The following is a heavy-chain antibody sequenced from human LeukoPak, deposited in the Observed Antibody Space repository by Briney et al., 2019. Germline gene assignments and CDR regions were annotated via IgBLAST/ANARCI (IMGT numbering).Heavy chain of an antibody. CDR1: GGSINGYY. J-gene: IGHJ2*01. CDR2: IYYSGST. Sequence: SETLSLTCTVSGGSINGYYWSWIRQPPGKGLEWIGYIYYSGSTKYNPSLQSRVTISVDTSKNQFSLKLNSVTAADTAVYYCARGETAASTICYFDLWGRGALATAS. CDR3: ARGETAASTICYFDL. D-gene: IGHD2-2*01. V-gene: IGHV4-59*01.